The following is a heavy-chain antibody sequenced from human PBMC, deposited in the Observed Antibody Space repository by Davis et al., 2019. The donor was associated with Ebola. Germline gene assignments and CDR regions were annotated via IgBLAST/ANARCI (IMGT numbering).Heavy chain of an antibody. J-gene: IGHJ6*02. D-gene: IGHD2-2*01. Sequence: GGSLTLSCAASGFTFSSYGMHCVRQAPGKGLEWVAVISHDGSNKYYADSVKGRFTISRDNSKNTLYLQMNSLRAEDTAVYYCAKDLYGCSSTSCYYYYGMDVWGQGTTVTVSS. V-gene: IGHV3-30*18. CDR3: AKDLYGCSSTSCYYYYGMDV. CDR2: ISHDGSNK. CDR1: GFTFSSYG.